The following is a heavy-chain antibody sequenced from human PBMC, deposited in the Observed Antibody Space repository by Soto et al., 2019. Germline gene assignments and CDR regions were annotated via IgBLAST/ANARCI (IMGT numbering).Heavy chain of an antibody. D-gene: IGHD3-16*01. CDR3: ARALYRRATYYAFHN. Sequence: QVPLVQSGPEVKKPGASVTVSCKTSGYTPTNYDIGWVRQAPGQGLEWMGWISAYNGNRNSAQKLQGRLTMPTDTSTKTAYMELRSLRSDATAVYFCARALYRRATYYAFHNWGQGTLVTVSS. J-gene: IGHJ4*02. V-gene: IGHV1-18*01. CDR2: ISAYNGNR. CDR1: GYTPTNYD.